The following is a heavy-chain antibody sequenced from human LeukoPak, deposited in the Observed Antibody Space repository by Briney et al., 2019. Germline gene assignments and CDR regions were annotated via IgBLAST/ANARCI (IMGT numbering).Heavy chain of an antibody. Sequence: PSETPSLTCSVSGGSISSGSYYWSWIRQPAGKGLEWIGRVYSSGNTNYNPSFRSRVTISLDTAKNQFSLKLNSVTAADSAVYYCATNRAELWGRGTLVTVSS. CDR3: ATNRAEL. J-gene: IGHJ2*01. CDR1: GGSISSGSYY. V-gene: IGHV4-61*02. CDR2: VYSSGNT. D-gene: IGHD2-8*01.